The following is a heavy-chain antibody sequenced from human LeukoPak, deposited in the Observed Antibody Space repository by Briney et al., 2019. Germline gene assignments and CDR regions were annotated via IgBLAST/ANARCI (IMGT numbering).Heavy chain of an antibody. D-gene: IGHD3-10*01. CDR2: IYSVGST. J-gene: IGHJ4*02. CDR3: ARDGDYYGSGSYFDY. Sequence: GGSLRLSCTASGFTVSDNYMSWVRQAPGKGLEWVSVIYSVGSTYYADSVKGRFTISRDNSKNTLYLQMNSLRAEDTAVYYCARDGDYYGSGSYFDYWGQGTLVTVSS. CDR1: GFTVSDNY. V-gene: IGHV3-53*01.